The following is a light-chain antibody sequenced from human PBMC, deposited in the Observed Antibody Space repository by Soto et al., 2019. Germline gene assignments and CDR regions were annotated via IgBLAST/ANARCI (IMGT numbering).Light chain of an antibody. J-gene: IGKJ2*01. V-gene: IGKV4-1*01. CDR3: QQYYETPYT. CDR1: QSLLYHSNDKNY. CDR2: WAS. Sequence: DIVMTQSPDSLAVSLGERATIHCKSSQSLLYHSNDKNYLGWYQQKPGHPPRVLIYWASTRESGFPDRFSGSGSGTDFTLTISSLQAEDVAVYYCQQYYETPYTFGQGTKLEI.